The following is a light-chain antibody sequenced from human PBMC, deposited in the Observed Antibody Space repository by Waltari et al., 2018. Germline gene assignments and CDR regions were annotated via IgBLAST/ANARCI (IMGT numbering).Light chain of an antibody. CDR3: ETGGHGTWV. CDR1: SGHSSNI. V-gene: IGLV4-69*01. Sequence: QLVLTQSPSASASLGASVKLTCTLSSGHSSNIIAWLQQQPGKGPRYLMQVNSDGSHRKGDEIPDRFSGSSSGAGRDLTISSLQSEDEADYYCETGGHGTWVFGGGTKLTVL. CDR2: VNSDGSH. J-gene: IGLJ3*02.